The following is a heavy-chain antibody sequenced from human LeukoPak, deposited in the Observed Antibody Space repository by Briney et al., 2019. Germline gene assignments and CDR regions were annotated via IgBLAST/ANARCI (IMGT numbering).Heavy chain of an antibody. V-gene: IGHV1-46*01. J-gene: IGHJ4*02. CDR3: AREQQLVPSFDY. Sequence: ASVKVSCKASGYTFTSYYMHWVRQAPGQGLEWMGIINPSGGSTSYAQKFQGRATMTRDTSTSTVYMELSSLRSEDTAVYYCAREQQLVPSFDYWGQGTLVTVSS. CDR2: INPSGGST. CDR1: GYTFTSYY. D-gene: IGHD6-13*01.